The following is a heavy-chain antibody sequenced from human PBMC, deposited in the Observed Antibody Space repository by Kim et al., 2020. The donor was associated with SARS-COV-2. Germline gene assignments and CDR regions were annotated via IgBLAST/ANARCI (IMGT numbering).Heavy chain of an antibody. CDR3: ARVLGSGFYLYFQH. D-gene: IGHD6-19*01. CDR2: FSAYNGNT. CDR1: GYTFTSYG. Sequence: ASVKVSCKASGYTFTSYGISWVRQAPGQGLEWMGWFSAYNGNTNYAQKLQGRVTMTTDTSTSTAYMELRSLRSDDTAVYYCARVLGSGFYLYFQHWGQGTLVTVSS. J-gene: IGHJ1*01. V-gene: IGHV1-18*04.